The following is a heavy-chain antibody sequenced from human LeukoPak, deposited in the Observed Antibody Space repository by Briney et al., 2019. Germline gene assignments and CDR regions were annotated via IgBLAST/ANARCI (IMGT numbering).Heavy chain of an antibody. J-gene: IGHJ3*02. CDR3: AGEQQLDDAFDI. D-gene: IGHD6-13*01. V-gene: IGHV4-34*01. Sequence: SETLSLTCAVYGGSFSGYYWSWTRQPPGKGLEWIGEINHSGSTNYNPSLKSRVTISVDTSKNQFSLKLSSVTAADTAVYYCAGEQQLDDAFDIWGQGTMVTVSS. CDR2: INHSGST. CDR1: GGSFSGYY.